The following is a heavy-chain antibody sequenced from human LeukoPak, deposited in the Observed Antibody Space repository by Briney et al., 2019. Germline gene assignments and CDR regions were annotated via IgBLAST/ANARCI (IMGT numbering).Heavy chain of an antibody. J-gene: IGHJ4*02. Sequence: SETLSLTCTVSGASISNYYWSWIRQPPGKGLEWIGEINHSGSTKYNPSLKSRVTISEDTSKHQFSLKLSSVTAADTAVYYCARGQYSSSPVFDFWGQGTLVTVSS. D-gene: IGHD6-6*01. V-gene: IGHV4-34*01. CDR3: ARGQYSSSPVFDF. CDR2: INHSGST. CDR1: GASISNYY.